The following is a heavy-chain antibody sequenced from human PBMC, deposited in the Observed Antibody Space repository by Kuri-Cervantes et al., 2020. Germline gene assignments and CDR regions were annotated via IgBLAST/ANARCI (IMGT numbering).Heavy chain of an antibody. CDR1: GGSISSSSYY. V-gene: IGHV4-39*07. Sequence: GSLRLSCTVSGGSISSSSYYWGWIRQPPGKGLEWIGSIYYSGSTYYNPSLKSRVTISVDTSKNQFSLKLSTVTAADTAVYYCARDSKYSTSSGPDYYSYYYMDFWGKGTTVTVSS. D-gene: IGHD6-6*01. J-gene: IGHJ6*03. CDR2: IYYSGST. CDR3: ARDSKYSTSSGPDYYSYYYMDF.